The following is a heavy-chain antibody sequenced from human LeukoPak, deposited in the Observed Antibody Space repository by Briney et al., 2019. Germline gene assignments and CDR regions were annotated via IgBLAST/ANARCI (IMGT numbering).Heavy chain of an antibody. CDR3: ARLRWLQLEYYFDY. D-gene: IGHD5-24*01. Sequence: SETLSLTCTVYGGSISSYYWSWIRQPPGKGLEWIGYIYYSGSTNYNPSLKSRVTISVDTSKNQFSLKLSSVTAADTAVYYCARLRWLQLEYYFDYWGQGTLVTVSS. V-gene: IGHV4-59*01. J-gene: IGHJ4*02. CDR2: IYYSGST. CDR1: GGSISSYY.